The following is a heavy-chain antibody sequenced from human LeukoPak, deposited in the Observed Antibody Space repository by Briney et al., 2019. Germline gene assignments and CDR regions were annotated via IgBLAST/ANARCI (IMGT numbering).Heavy chain of an antibody. D-gene: IGHD2-2*01. CDR2: INPSGGST. CDR1: GYTFTSYF. CDR3: ARVSISTSFTMDV. Sequence: ASVKVSCKASGYTFTSYFMHWVRQAPGQGLEWMGIINPSGGSTSYAQKFQGRVTITADESTSTAYMELSSLRSEDTAVYYCARVSISTSFTMDVWGKGTTVTVSS. J-gene: IGHJ6*04. V-gene: IGHV1-46*01.